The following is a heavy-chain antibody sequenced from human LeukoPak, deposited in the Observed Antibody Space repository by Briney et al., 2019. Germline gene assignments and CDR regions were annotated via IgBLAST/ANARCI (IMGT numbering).Heavy chain of an antibody. J-gene: IGHJ4*02. V-gene: IGHV3-48*02. CDR2: ISSSSIT. D-gene: IGHD4-17*01. Sequence: GGSLRLSCTASGFTFSSYSMNWVRQAPGKGLEWVSYISSSSITYYADSVKGRFTISRDNAKNSLYLQMNSLRDEDTAVYYCARDTRHDYGDYYDYWGQGTLVTVSS. CDR3: ARDTRHDYGDYYDY. CDR1: GFTFSSYS.